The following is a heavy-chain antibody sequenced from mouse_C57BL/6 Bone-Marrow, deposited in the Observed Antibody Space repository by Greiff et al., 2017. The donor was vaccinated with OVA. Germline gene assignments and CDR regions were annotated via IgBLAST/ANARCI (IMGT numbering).Heavy chain of an antibody. J-gene: IGHJ2*01. CDR3: ARGYYGSPPFDY. CDR2: ISYDGSN. CDR1: GYSITSGYY. V-gene: IGHV3-6*01. Sequence: EVKLQQSGPGLVKPSQSLSLTCSVTGYSITSGYYWNWIRQFPGNKLEWMGYISYDGSNNYNPSLKNRISITRDTSKNQFFLKLNSVTTEDTATYYCARGYYGSPPFDYWGQGTTLTVSS. D-gene: IGHD1-1*01.